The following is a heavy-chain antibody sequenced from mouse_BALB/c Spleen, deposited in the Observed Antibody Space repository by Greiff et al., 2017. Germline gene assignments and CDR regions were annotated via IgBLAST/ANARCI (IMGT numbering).Heavy chain of an antibody. CDR2: ISSGGSYT. V-gene: IGHV5-6*01. CDR1: GFTFSSYG. CDR3: ARESLITTATAWFAY. J-gene: IGHJ3*01. D-gene: IGHD1-2*01. Sequence: EVQVVESGGDLVKPGGSLKLSCAASGFTFSSYGMSWVRQTPDKRLEWVATISSGGSYTYYPDSVKGRFTISRDNAKNTLYLQMSSLKSEDTAMYYCARESLITTATAWFAYWGQGTLVTVSA.